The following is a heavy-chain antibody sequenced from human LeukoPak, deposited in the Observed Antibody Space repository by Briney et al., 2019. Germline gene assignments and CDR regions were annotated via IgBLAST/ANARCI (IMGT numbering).Heavy chain of an antibody. CDR3: ARDRLWGYYYMDV. CDR2: IYYSGTT. CDR1: GGSISSTNHY. D-gene: IGHD7-27*01. J-gene: IGHJ6*03. V-gene: IGHV4-39*07. Sequence: SETLSLTCTVSGGSISSTNHYWGWIRQPPGKGLEWIGTIYYSGTTYYSSSLQSRVTISVDTSENRFSLKLSSVTAADTAVYYCARDRLWGYYYMDVWGKGTTVTVSS.